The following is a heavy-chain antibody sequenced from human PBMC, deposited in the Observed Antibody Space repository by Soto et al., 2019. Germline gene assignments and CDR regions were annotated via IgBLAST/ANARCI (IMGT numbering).Heavy chain of an antibody. V-gene: IGHV3-11*06. CDR1: GFNFSDSY. Sequence: HVQLVESGGGSVKPGGSLRVSCVGSGFNFSDSYMSWVRQAPGKGLEWVAYISTLSTYTNYAESVRGRFTVSRDNAKRSLFLHMNSLRAEDTAVYFCARHSKLGTGWFDAFDVWGQGTMATVSS. J-gene: IGHJ3*01. CDR2: ISTLSTYT. D-gene: IGHD6-19*01. CDR3: ARHSKLGTGWFDAFDV.